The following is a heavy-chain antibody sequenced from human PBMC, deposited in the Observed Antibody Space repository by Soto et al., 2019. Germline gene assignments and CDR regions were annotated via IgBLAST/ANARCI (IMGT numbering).Heavy chain of an antibody. CDR1: GFTFSSYG. D-gene: IGHD6-13*01. CDR2: IWYDGSNK. CDR3: ARQLKQQLAVGPRRPYYYYGMDV. Sequence: GGSLRLSCAASGFTFSSYGMHWVRQAPGKGLEWVAVIWYDGSNKYYADSVKGRFTISRDNSKNTLYLQMNSLRAEDTAVYYSARQLKQQLAVGPRRPYYYYGMDVWGQGTTVTVSS. J-gene: IGHJ6*02. V-gene: IGHV3-33*01.